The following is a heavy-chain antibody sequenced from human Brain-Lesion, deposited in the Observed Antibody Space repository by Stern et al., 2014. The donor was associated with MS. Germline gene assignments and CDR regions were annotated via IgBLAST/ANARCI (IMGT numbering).Heavy chain of an antibody. CDR3: ATLSPGAGGNYYRHFDY. Sequence: QVQLVESGAEVKKPGASVKVSCKVSGYTLTELSMHWVRQAPSKGLERMGGFDPVAGETIYAQKFQGRVTMTEDTSTDTAYMELSSLRSEDTAVYYCATLSPGAGGNYYRHFDYWGQETLVTVSS. D-gene: IGHD1-26*01. CDR1: GYTLTELS. CDR2: FDPVAGET. J-gene: IGHJ4*02. V-gene: IGHV1-24*01.